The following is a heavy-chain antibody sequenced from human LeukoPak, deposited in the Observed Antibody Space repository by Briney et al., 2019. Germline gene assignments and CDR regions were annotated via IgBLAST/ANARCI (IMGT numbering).Heavy chain of an antibody. D-gene: IGHD2-15*01. CDR1: GDSVSSNSAA. J-gene: IGHJ4*02. CDR3: AWSPPCSGGSCPERYFDY. CDR2: TYYRSKWYN. V-gene: IGHV6-1*01. Sequence: SQTLSLTCAISGDSVSSNSAAWNWIRQSPSRGLEWLGRTYYRSKWYNDYAVSVKSRITINPDTSKNQFSLQLNSVTPEDTAVYYCAWSPPCSGGSCPERYFDYWGQGTLVTVSS.